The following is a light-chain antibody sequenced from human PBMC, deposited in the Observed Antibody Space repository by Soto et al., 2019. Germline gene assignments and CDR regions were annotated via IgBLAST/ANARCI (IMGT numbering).Light chain of an antibody. V-gene: IGKV1-33*01. Sequence: DIQMTQSPSSLSASVGARVTITCQAGQDISNYLNWYQQKPGKAPTLLIYDASNLETGVPSRFSGSGSGTDFTFSNSSLQPEDIATYYCQQYDNLAYTFGQGTKRAIK. CDR2: DAS. J-gene: IGKJ2*01. CDR1: QDISNY. CDR3: QQYDNLAYT.